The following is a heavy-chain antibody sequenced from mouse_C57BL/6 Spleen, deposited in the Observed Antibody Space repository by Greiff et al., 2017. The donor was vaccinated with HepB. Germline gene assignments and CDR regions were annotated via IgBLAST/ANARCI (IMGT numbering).Heavy chain of an antibody. CDR1: GYTFTSYW. CDR3: ARSEDDYVFDY. V-gene: IGHV1-64*01. Sequence: VQLQQPGAEPVKPGASVKLSCKASGYTFTSYWMHWVKQRPGQGLEWIGMIHPNSGSTNYNEKFKSKATLTVDKSSSTAYMQLSSLTSEDSAVYYCARSEDDYVFDYWGQGTTLTVSS. CDR2: IHPNSGST. D-gene: IGHD2-4*01. J-gene: IGHJ2*01.